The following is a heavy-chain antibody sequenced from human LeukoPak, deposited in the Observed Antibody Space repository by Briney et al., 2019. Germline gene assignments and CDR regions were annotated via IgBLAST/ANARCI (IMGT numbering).Heavy chain of an antibody. V-gene: IGHV3-30*18. D-gene: IGHD6-19*01. CDR1: GFTFSSYG. Sequence: GRSLRLSCAASGFTFSSYGMHWVRQAPGKGLEWVAVISYDGSNKYYADSVKGRFTISRDNSKNTLYLQMNSLRAEDTAVYYCAKDRQWLVLYYYGMDVWGQGTTVTVSS. CDR3: AKDRQWLVLYYYGMDV. CDR2: ISYDGSNK. J-gene: IGHJ6*02.